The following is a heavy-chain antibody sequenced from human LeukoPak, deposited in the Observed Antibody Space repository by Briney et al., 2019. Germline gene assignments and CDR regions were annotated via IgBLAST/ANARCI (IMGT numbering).Heavy chain of an antibody. J-gene: IGHJ4*02. CDR1: GASINDYY. V-gene: IGHV4-59*12. CDR3: TRVVNGGHFDY. D-gene: IGHD2-8*01. CDR2: VYHTGTS. Sequence: SETLSLTCSFSGASINDYYWTWIRQPPGKGTEGVGYVYHTGTSGYHPSLKSRVAMSLDTSKNQVSLKLRSVTAADTAVYFCTRVVNGGHFDYWGQGTLVTVSS.